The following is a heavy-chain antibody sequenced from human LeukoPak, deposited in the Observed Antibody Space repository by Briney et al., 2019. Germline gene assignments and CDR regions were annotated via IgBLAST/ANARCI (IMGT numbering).Heavy chain of an antibody. Sequence: QPGRSLRLSCAASGFTFSSYGMHWVRQAPGKGLDWVAVIWYDGSNKYYADSVKGRFTISRDNSKNTLYLQMNSLRAEDTAVYYCAKDGRAYYYDSSGYYSDYFDYWGQGTLVTVSS. CDR3: AKDGRAYYYDSSGYYSDYFDY. J-gene: IGHJ4*02. CDR1: GFTFSSYG. D-gene: IGHD3-22*01. CDR2: IWYDGSNK. V-gene: IGHV3-33*06.